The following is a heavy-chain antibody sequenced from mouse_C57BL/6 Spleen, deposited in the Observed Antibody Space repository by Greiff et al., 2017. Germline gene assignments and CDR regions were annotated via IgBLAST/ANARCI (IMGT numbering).Heavy chain of an antibody. CDR2: IDPSDSYT. V-gene: IGHV1-69*01. CDR3: ARSGSYGSSPYYFDY. Sequence: VQLQQPGAELVMPGASVKLSCKASGYTFTSYWMHWVKQRPGQGLEWIGEIDPSDSYTNYNQKFKGKSTLTVDKSSSTAYMQLSSLTSEDSAVYYGARSGSYGSSPYYFDYWGQGTTLTVSS. CDR1: GYTFTSYW. J-gene: IGHJ2*01. D-gene: IGHD1-1*01.